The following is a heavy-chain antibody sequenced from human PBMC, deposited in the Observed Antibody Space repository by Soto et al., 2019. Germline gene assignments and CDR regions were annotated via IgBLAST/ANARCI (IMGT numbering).Heavy chain of an antibody. CDR1: GYTFTSYY. CDR3: AREGVYGSGSYYPNPQNPNWFDP. V-gene: IGHV1-46*01. D-gene: IGHD3-10*01. CDR2: INPSGGST. J-gene: IGHJ5*02. Sequence: SSVTVSCKASGYTFTSYYMHWVRQAPGQGLEWMGIINPSGGSTSYAQKFQGRVTMTRDTSTSTVYMELSSLRSEDTAVYYCAREGVYGSGSYYPNPQNPNWFDPWGQGTLVTVSS.